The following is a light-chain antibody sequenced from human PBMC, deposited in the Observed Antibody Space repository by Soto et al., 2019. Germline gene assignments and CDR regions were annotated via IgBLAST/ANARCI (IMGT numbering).Light chain of an antibody. Sequence: QSALTQPTSASGSPGQSVTISCTGTSSDVGGYNYVSWYQQHPGKAPKLMIYEVFKRPSGVPDRFSGSKSGNTASLTVSWLQAEDEADYYCSSYAGSNNFDVFGTGTKLTVL. CDR3: SSYAGSNNFDV. V-gene: IGLV2-8*01. CDR2: EVF. J-gene: IGLJ1*01. CDR1: SSDVGGYNY.